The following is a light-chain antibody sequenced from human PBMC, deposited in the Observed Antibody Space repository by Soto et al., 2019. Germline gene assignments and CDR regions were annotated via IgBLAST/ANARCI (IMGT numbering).Light chain of an antibody. Sequence: EIVLTQSPGTLSLSPGERATLSCRASQSVGSSYLAWYLQKPGQAPRLLIYGASDRATGIPDRFSGSGSGTDFTRIISRLEPEDFAVYYCQQYGNSPWTFGQGTKVEIK. V-gene: IGKV3-20*01. J-gene: IGKJ1*01. CDR1: QSVGSSY. CDR2: GAS. CDR3: QQYGNSPWT.